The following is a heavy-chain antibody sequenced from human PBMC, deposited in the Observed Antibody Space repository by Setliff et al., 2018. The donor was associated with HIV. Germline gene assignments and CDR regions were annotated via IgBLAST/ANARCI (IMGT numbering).Heavy chain of an antibody. V-gene: IGHV4-31*03. CDR2: IYYSGST. D-gene: IGHD2-21*02. J-gene: IGHJ6*03. CDR1: GGSISSGGYY. CDR3: ARETVVTPAGHYYYMDV. Sequence: NPSETLSLTCTVSGGSISSGGYYWSWIRQHPGKGLEWIGYIYYSGSTYYNPSLKSRVTISVDTSKNQFSLKLSSVTAADTAVYYCARETVVTPAGHYYYMDVWGKGTTVTVSS.